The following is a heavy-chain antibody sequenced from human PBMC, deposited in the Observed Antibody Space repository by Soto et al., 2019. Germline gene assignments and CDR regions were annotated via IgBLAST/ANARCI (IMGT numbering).Heavy chain of an antibody. CDR1: GYTFTSYG. Sequence: ASVKVSSKASGYTFTSYGISWVRQAPGQGLEWMGWISAYNGNTNYAQKLQGRVTMTTDTSTSTAYMELRSLRSDDTAVYYCARGLLGYSYYDYYYYGMDVWGQGTTVTVSS. CDR2: ISAYNGNT. D-gene: IGHD4-4*01. CDR3: ARGLLGYSYYDYYYYGMDV. V-gene: IGHV1-18*04. J-gene: IGHJ6*02.